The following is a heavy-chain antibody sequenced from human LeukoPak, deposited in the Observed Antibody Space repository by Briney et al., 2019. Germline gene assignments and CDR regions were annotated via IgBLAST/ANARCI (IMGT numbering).Heavy chain of an antibody. CDR2: ISGSGGST. CDR1: GFTFSSYA. V-gene: IGHV3-23*01. CDR3: AKDHARYFDWIGDY. J-gene: IGHJ4*02. Sequence: AGGSLRLSCAASGFTFSSYAMSWVRQAPGKGLEWVSAISGSGGSTYYADSVKGRFTISRDNSKNTLYLQMNSLRAEDTAVYYCAKDHARYFDWIGDYWGQGTLATVSS. D-gene: IGHD3-9*01.